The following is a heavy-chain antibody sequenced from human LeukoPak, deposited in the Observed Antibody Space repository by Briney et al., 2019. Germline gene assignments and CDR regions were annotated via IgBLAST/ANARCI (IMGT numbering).Heavy chain of an antibody. CDR1: GFTFSSYG. V-gene: IGHV3-30*18. J-gene: IGHJ4*02. Sequence: PGRSLRLSCAASGFTFSSYGMHWVRQAPGKGLEWVAVISYDANNKYYADSVKGRFTISRDNSKDTLYLQVNSLRAGDTAVYFCAKDGADCANGVCLVPLFDYWGQGTLVTVSS. CDR3: AKDGADCANGVCLVPLFDY. D-gene: IGHD2-8*01. CDR2: ISYDANNK.